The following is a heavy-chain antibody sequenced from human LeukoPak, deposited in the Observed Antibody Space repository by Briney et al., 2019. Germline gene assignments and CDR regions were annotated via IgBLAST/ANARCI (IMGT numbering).Heavy chain of an antibody. CDR2: IYYSGST. J-gene: IGHJ6*03. Sequence: SETLSLTCTVSGGSISSYYWSWIRQPPGKGLEWIGYIYYSGSTNYNPSLKSRVTISVDTSKNQFSLKLSSVTAADTAVYYCARGRGYCGGDCYGPPGDYYYYYMDVWGKGTTVTVSS. D-gene: IGHD2-21*02. CDR3: ARGRGYCGGDCYGPPGDYYYYYMDV. CDR1: GGSISSYY. V-gene: IGHV4-59*01.